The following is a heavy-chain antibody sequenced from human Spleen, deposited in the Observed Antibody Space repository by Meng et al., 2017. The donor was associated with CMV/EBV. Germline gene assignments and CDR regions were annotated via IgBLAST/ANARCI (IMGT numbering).Heavy chain of an antibody. J-gene: IGHJ4*02. Sequence: GGSLRLSCVASGFTFRSYGLHWVRQAPGEGLEWVSFIRYDGSNQYYADSVKGRFTISRDNSKNTVFLQMNGLRAEDTAVYYCAKDWLITGAAGVFDYWGQGTLVTVSS. CDR2: IRYDGSNQ. CDR1: GFTFRSYG. D-gene: IGHD1-26*01. V-gene: IGHV3-30*02. CDR3: AKDWLITGAAGVFDY.